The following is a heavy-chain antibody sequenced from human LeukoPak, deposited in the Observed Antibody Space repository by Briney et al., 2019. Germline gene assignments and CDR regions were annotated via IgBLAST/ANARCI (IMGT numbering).Heavy chain of an antibody. Sequence: PSQTLSLTCTVSGGSISSGGYYWSWIRQPAGKGLEWIGRIYTSGSTNYNPSLKSRVTISVDTSKNQFSLKLSSVTAADTAVYYCATHCSSTSCSPGAFDVWGQGTMVTVSS. CDR1: GGSISSGGYY. D-gene: IGHD2-2*01. CDR3: ATHCSSTSCSPGAFDV. CDR2: IYTSGST. V-gene: IGHV4-61*02. J-gene: IGHJ3*01.